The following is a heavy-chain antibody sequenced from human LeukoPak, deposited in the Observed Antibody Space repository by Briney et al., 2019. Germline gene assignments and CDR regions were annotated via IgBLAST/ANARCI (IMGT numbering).Heavy chain of an antibody. J-gene: IGHJ4*02. D-gene: IGHD3-22*01. CDR2: ISAYNGNT. CDR1: GYTFTTYG. CDR3: ARWRWTYTDYYDSSGPYYFDY. Sequence: GASVKVSCKASGYTFTTYGISWVRQAPGQGLEWMGWISAYNGNTNYAQELQGRVTMTTDTSTSTAYMELRSLRSDDTAVYYCARWRWTYTDYYDSSGPYYFDYWGQGTLVTVSS. V-gene: IGHV1-18*01.